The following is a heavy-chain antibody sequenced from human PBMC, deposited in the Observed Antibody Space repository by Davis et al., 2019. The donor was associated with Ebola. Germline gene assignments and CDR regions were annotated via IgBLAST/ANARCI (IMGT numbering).Heavy chain of an antibody. Sequence: ASVKVSCKASGYTFTGYYMHWVRQAPGQGLEWMGWINPNSGGTNYAQKFQGRVTMTRDTSISTAYMELSRLRSEDTAVYYCALIWDYDILTGYTWFDPWGQGTLVTVSS. CDR1: GYTFTGYY. J-gene: IGHJ5*02. CDR2: INPNSGGT. V-gene: IGHV1-2*02. D-gene: IGHD3-9*01. CDR3: ALIWDYDILTGYTWFDP.